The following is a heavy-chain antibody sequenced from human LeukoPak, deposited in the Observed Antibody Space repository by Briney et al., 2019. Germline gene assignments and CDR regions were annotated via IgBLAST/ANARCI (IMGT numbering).Heavy chain of an antibody. J-gene: IGHJ4*02. CDR1: GLTFSSYE. CDR2: ISSSGSTI. V-gene: IGHV3-48*03. D-gene: IGHD5-12*01. Sequence: PGGSLRLSCAASGLTFSSYEMNWVRQAPGKGLEWVSYISSSGSTIYYADSVKGRFTISRDNAKNSLYLQMNSLRAEDTAVYYCARGKYGGYVGFDYWGQGTLVTVSS. CDR3: ARGKYGGYVGFDY.